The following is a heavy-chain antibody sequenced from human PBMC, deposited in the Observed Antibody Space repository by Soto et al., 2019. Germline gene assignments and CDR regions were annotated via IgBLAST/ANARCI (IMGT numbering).Heavy chain of an antibody. D-gene: IGHD2-2*01. CDR2: IIPIFGTA. CDR1: GGTFSSYA. Sequence: QVQLVQSGAEVKKSGSSVKVSCKASGGTFSSYAISWVRQAPGQGLEWMGGIIPIFGTANYAQKFRGRVRITADESTSTAYMELSSLKSEDTAVYYCATKSDVVELPTEGYYYGMDVWGQGTRVTVSS. J-gene: IGHJ6*02. CDR3: ATKSDVVELPTEGYYYGMDV. V-gene: IGHV1-69*01.